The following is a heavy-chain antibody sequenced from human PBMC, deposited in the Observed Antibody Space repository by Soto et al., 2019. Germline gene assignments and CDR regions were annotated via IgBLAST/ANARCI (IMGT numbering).Heavy chain of an antibody. CDR3: ARHGFGPLHGLVDV. CDR1: GGSIINYY. V-gene: IGHV4-59*08. D-gene: IGHD3-10*01. Sequence: QVQLQESGPGLVKPSEPLSLTCTVSGGSIINYYCSWFRQPPGKGLEWIGYIIYDGYSAYNLSLKRRVTLTMDASKTQFSLMLVSVTATDTAVYYCARHGFGPLHGLVDVWGPGTTVIVSS. CDR2: IIYDGYS. J-gene: IGHJ6*02.